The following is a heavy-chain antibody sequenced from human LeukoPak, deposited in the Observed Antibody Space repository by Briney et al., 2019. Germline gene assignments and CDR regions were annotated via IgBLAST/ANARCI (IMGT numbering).Heavy chain of an antibody. V-gene: IGHV1-69*05. CDR1: GGTFSSYA. CDR2: IIPIFGTA. D-gene: IGHD3-3*01. J-gene: IGHJ4*02. CDR3: ATSTIFGVVSTN. Sequence: ASVKVSCKASGGTFSSYAISWVRQAPGQGLEWMGRIIPIFGTANYAQKFQGRVTITTDESTSTAYMELSSLRSEDTAVYYCATSTIFGVVSTNWGQGTLVTVSS.